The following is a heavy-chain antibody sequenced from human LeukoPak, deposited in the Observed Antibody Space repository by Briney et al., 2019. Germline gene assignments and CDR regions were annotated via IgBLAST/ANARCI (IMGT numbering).Heavy chain of an antibody. CDR3: ARDPPSVAGTFDS. CDR1: GFTFSSYG. J-gene: IGHJ4*02. V-gene: IGHV3-23*01. D-gene: IGHD6-19*01. Sequence: GGSLRLSCAASGFTFSSYGMNWVRQAPGKGLEWVSGISYSGGSTYYADSVKGRFTISRDNSKNTLYLQMNGLRAEDTAVYYCARDPPSVAGTFDSWGQGTLVTAAS. CDR2: ISYSGGST.